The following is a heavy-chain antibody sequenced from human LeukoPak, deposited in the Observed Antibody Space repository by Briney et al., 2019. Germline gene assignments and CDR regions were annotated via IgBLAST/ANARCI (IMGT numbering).Heavy chain of an antibody. D-gene: IGHD2-21*02. V-gene: IGHV1-2*02. CDR1: GYTFTNYG. J-gene: IGHJ6*02. CDR2: INPYNTGT. CDR3: ARDRDARRGMDV. Sequence: ASVKVSCKASGYTFTNYGISWVRQAPGQGLEWMGWINPYNTGTNFAQNFQGRVTMTRDTSISTVYMELGSLRSDDTAVYYCARDRDARRGMDVWGQGTTVTVSS.